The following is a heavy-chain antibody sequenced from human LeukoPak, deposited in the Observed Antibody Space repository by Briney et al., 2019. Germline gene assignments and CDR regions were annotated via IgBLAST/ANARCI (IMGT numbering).Heavy chain of an antibody. D-gene: IGHD3-22*01. CDR2: MNPNSGNT. J-gene: IGHJ5*02. Sequence: ASVKVSCKASGYTFTSYDINWMRQATGQGLEWMGWMNPNSGNTGYAQKFQGRVTMTRNTSISTAYMELSSLRSEDTAVYYCARAYDSSGYMWGWFDPWGQGTWSPPPQ. CDR3: ARAYDSSGYMWGWFDP. CDR1: GYTFTSYD. V-gene: IGHV1-8*01.